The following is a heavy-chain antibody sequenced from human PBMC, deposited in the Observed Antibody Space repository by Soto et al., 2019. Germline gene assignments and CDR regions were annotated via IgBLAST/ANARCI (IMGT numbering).Heavy chain of an antibody. V-gene: IGHV1-69*01. CDR1: GDIFSNHG. J-gene: IGHJ4*02. D-gene: IGHD6-19*01. Sequence: QVQLVQSGAEVKKPGSSMKVPCKASGDIFSNHGITWVRQAPGQGLEWIGGIIPMFGTANYAQKFQGRVTITADESTSTAYMELSSLRSDDTAVYYCAQTSLGYVSGFDYWGQGALVTVSS. CDR2: IIPMFGTA. CDR3: AQTSLGYVSGFDY.